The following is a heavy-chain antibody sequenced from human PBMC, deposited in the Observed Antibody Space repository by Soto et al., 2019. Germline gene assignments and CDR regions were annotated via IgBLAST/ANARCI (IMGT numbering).Heavy chain of an antibody. Sequence: SETLSLTCAVYGGSFSGYYWSWIRQPPGKGLEWIGEINHSGSTNYNPSLKSRVTISVDTSKNQFSLKLSSVTAADTAVYYCARLDSGYDYFRGFYLDYWGQGTLVTVSS. CDR2: INHSGST. D-gene: IGHD5-12*01. CDR1: GGSFSGYY. CDR3: ARLDSGYDYFRGFYLDY. V-gene: IGHV4-34*01. J-gene: IGHJ4*02.